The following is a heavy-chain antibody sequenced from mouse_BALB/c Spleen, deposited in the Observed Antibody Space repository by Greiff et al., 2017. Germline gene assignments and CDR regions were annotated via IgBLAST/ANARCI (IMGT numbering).Heavy chain of an antibody. J-gene: IGHJ4*01. D-gene: IGHD2-12*01. CDR2: INPYNDGT. V-gene: IGHV1-53*01. CDR3: ARYDYSGYAMDY. Sequence: QVQLQQPGSELVRPGASVKLSCKASGYTFTSYWMHWVKQRPGQGLEWIGYINPYNDGTKYNEKFKGKATLTSDKSSSTAYMELSSLTSEDSAVYYCARYDYSGYAMDYWGQGTSVTVSS. CDR1: GYTFTSYW.